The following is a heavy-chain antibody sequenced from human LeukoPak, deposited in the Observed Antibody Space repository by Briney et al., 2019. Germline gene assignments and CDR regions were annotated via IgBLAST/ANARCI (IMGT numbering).Heavy chain of an antibody. D-gene: IGHD6-13*01. V-gene: IGHV3-30*02. CDR2: IRYDGSNK. J-gene: IGHJ6*03. Sequence: GGSLRLSCAASGFTFSSYGMHWVRQAPGKGLEWVAFIRYDGSNKYYADSVKGRFTISRDNSKNTLYLQMNSLRAEDTAAYYCAKDLGSSSWYYMDVWGKGTTVTVSS. CDR1: GFTFSSYG. CDR3: AKDLGSSSWYYMDV.